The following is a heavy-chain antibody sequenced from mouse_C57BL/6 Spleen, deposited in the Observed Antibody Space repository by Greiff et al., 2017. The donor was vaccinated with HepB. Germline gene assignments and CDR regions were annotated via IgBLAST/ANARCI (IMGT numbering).Heavy chain of an antibody. V-gene: IGHV1-69*01. D-gene: IGHD3-1*01. Sequence: QVQLQQPGAELVMPGASVKLSCKASGYTSTSYWMHWVKQRPGQGLEWIGEIDPSDSYTNYNQKFKGKSTLTVDKSSSTAYMQLSSLTSEDSAVYYCASPRVGLDYWGQGTTLTVSS. CDR2: IDPSDSYT. J-gene: IGHJ2*01. CDR3: ASPRVGLDY. CDR1: GYTSTSYW.